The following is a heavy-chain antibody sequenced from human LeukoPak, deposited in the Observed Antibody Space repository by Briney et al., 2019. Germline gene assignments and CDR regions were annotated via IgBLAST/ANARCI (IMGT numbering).Heavy chain of an antibody. CDR1: GDSTIYNY. J-gene: IGHJ6*03. V-gene: IGHV4-4*07. D-gene: IGHD3-3*01. CDR2: IFSDGKI. CDR3: ARGPGVFGRIWYMDV. Sequence: PSETLSLTCSVSGDSTIYNYWSWIRQPAGKGLDWIGRIFSDGKINYSPSLESRVIMSVDNAKNQFSLRLSSVTAADTAVYYCARGPGVFGRIWYMDVWGQGTTVSVSS.